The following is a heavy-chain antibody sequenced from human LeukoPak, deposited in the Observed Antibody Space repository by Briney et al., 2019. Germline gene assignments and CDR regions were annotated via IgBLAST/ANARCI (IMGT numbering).Heavy chain of an antibody. CDR3: ARALYYYDSSGEFDY. V-gene: IGHV4-4*07. J-gene: IGHJ4*02. CDR2: IHISGAT. D-gene: IGHD3-22*01. CDR1: GGSISDYY. Sequence: SETLSLTCTVSGGSISDYYCSWVRQPAGKGREWSGRIHISGATYYNPPLKSRFTMSIDTSKNQFSLKLSSVTAADTAVYYCARALYYYDSSGEFDYWGQGTLVTVSS.